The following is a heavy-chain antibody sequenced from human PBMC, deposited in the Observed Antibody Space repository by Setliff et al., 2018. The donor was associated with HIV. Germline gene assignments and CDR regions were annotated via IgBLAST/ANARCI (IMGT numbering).Heavy chain of an antibody. D-gene: IGHD3-9*01. CDR2: INHSGST. CDR1: GGSFSGYY. Sequence: SETLSLTCAVYGGSFSGYYWSWIRQPPGKGLECIGEINHSGSTNHNPSLKSRVTISVDTSKNHFSLRLSSVTAADTAVYYCARRERYYDILTGRVSDGFDIWGQGTMVTVSS. V-gene: IGHV4-34*01. J-gene: IGHJ3*02. CDR3: ARRERYYDILTGRVSDGFDI.